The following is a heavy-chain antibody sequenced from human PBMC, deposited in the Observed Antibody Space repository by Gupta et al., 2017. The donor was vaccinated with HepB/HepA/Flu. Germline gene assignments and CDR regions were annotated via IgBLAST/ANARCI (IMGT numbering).Heavy chain of an antibody. CDR2: IHSSGNT. D-gene: IGHD1-7*01. CDR3: ARRDWNYLNYFDP. J-gene: IGHJ5*02. V-gene: IGHV4-39*01. CDR1: GGSISSTKHL. Sequence: QLQLQESGPGLVKPSETLSLTCTVSGGSISSTKHLWGWIRQPPGAGLEWIASIHSSGNTYYNPSLKSRVTISADTAKNQFSLEISSVTAADTAVYYCARRDWNYLNYFDPWGQGTLVTVSS.